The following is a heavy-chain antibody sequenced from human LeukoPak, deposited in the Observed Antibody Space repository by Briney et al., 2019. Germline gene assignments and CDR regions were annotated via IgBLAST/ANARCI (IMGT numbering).Heavy chain of an antibody. CDR3: ARRPQQLLSWFDP. V-gene: IGHV4-34*01. Sequence: SETLSLTCAVYGGSFSGYYWSWIRQPPGKGLEWIGEINHSGSTNYNPSLKSRVTISVDTSKNQFSLKLSSVTAADTAVYYCARRPQQLLSWFDPLGQGSLVTDSS. CDR1: GGSFSGYY. D-gene: IGHD6-13*01. J-gene: IGHJ5*02. CDR2: INHSGST.